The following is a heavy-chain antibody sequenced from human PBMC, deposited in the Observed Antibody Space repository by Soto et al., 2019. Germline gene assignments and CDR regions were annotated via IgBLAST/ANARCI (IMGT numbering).Heavy chain of an antibody. CDR1: GFTFSSYA. CDR2: ISGSGGNM. CDR3: AKDLNLQGFDP. V-gene: IGHV3-23*01. J-gene: IGHJ5*02. Sequence: GGSLRLSCAASGFTFSSYAISWVRQAPGKGLEWVSGISGSGGNMYYADSVKGRFTTSRDNSKNTLYLQMSSLRAEDTAVYYCAKDLNLQGFDPWGQGTLVTVSS.